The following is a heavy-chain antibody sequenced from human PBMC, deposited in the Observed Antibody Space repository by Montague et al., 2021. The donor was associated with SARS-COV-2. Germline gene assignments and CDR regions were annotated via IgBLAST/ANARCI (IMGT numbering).Heavy chain of an antibody. CDR3: ARHSYIDYGEIAYFDS. J-gene: IGHJ4*01. Sequence: SETLSLTCTVSGGFISSSSYWWGWVRQPPGKGLDWIGSFYNAGGTYGKPSLKSRVTISVDTSKNQFSLNVTSVTAADTAIYYCARHSYIDYGEIAYFDSWGHGILVTVSS. V-gene: IGHV4-39*01. D-gene: IGHD4-17*01. CDR1: GGFISSSSYW. CDR2: FYNAGGT.